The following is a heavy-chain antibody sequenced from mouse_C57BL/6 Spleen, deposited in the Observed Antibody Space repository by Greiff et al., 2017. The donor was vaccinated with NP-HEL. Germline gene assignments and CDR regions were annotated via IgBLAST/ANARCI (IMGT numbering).Heavy chain of an antibody. Sequence: QVQLQQSGPELVKPGASVKISCKASGYAFSSSWMNWVKQRPGKGLEWIGRIYPGDGDTNYNGKFKGKATLTADKSSSTAYMQLSSLTSEDSAVYFCAREEEWVDGYYGFAYWGQGTLVTVSA. CDR2: IYPGDGDT. CDR3: AREEEWVDGYYGFAY. J-gene: IGHJ3*01. V-gene: IGHV1-82*01. CDR1: GYAFSSSW. D-gene: IGHD2-3*01.